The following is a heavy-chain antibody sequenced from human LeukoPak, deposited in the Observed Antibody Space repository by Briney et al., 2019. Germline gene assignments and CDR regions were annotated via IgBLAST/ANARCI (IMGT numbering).Heavy chain of an antibody. Sequence: ASVKVSCKAYGYTFTSYGTSWVRQAPGQGLEWMGWISAYNGNTNYAQKLQGRVTMTTDTSTSTAYMELRSLRSDDTAVYYCAREEHDYRTRRFDYWGQGTLVTVSS. CDR3: AREEHDYRTRRFDY. CDR2: ISAYNGNT. J-gene: IGHJ4*02. V-gene: IGHV1-18*01. CDR1: GYTFTSYG. D-gene: IGHD4-11*01.